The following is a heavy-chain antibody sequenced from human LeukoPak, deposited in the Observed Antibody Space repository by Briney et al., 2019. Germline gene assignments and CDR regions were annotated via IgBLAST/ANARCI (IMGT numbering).Heavy chain of an antibody. CDR1: GFTFSGYW. J-gene: IGHJ4*02. D-gene: IGHD3-22*01. Sequence: GGSLRLSCAASGFTFSGYWMHWVRQAPGKGLVWVSRINSDGRSTSYADSVKGRFTISRDNAKNTLDLQMNSLRAEDMAVYYCASAYSSGSYSFDYWGQGTLVTVSS. CDR2: INSDGRST. CDR3: ASAYSSGSYSFDY. V-gene: IGHV3-74*01.